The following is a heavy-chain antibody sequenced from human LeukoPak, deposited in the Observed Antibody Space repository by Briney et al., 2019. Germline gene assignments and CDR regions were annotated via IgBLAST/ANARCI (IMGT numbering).Heavy chain of an antibody. J-gene: IGHJ3*02. CDR3: AKDWIYYDSRSDAFDI. CDR2: ISGSGGST. D-gene: IGHD3-22*01. Sequence: GGSLRLSCAASGFTFSSYAMSWVRQAPGRGLEWVSAISGSGGSTYYADSVKGRFTISRDNSKNTLYLQMNSLTAEDTAVYYCAKDWIYYDSRSDAFDIWGQGTMVTVSS. CDR1: GFTFSSYA. V-gene: IGHV3-23*01.